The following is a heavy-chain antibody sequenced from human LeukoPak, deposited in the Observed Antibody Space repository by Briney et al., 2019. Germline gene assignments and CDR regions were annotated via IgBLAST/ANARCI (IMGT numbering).Heavy chain of an antibody. CDR3: ARGGTTGYNWFDP. V-gene: IGHV4-4*07. CDR1: GGSISDYY. CDR2: IYTSGSS. J-gene: IGHJ5*02. Sequence: SETLSLTCTVSGGSISDYYWSWIRQPAGKGLEWLGRIYTSGSSNYNPSLKSRVTMSVDTSKNQFSLKLSSVTAADTAVYYCARGGTTGYNWFDPWGQGTLVTVSS. D-gene: IGHD4-17*01.